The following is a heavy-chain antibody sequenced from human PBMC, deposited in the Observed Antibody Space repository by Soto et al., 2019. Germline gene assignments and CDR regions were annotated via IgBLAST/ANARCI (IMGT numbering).Heavy chain of an antibody. J-gene: IGHJ5*02. CDR2: IIPAFRKA. CDR1: GGTFSSYG. D-gene: IGHD6-13*01. Sequence: QVQLVQSGAEVKKPGSSVKVSCKASGGTFSSYGISWVRQAPGQGLEWMGGIIPAFRKANYAQKFQGRVTINEDESTSTAYMELSSMRSEDTDVYYCARDRGIAAAGSGGNWLDPWGQGTLVTVSS. V-gene: IGHV1-69*01. CDR3: ARDRGIAAAGSGGNWLDP.